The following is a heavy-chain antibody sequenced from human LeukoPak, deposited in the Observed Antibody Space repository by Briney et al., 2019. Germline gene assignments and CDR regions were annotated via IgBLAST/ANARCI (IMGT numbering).Heavy chain of an antibody. V-gene: IGHV4-39*01. CDR2: VYYSGST. Sequence: SKTLSLTCTVSSGSIGSSSNDWGWIRQAPGKGLEWIGNVYYSGSTFYNPSLKSRVTISVDTSKNQFSLKLRSVTAADTAIYYCARASFNVVFGNWFDPWGQGTLVTVSS. CDR3: ARASFNVVFGNWFDP. J-gene: IGHJ5*02. CDR1: SGSIGSSSND. D-gene: IGHD2-8*01.